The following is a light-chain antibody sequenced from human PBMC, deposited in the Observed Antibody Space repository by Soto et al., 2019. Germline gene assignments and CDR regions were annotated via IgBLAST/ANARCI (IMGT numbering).Light chain of an antibody. J-gene: IGLJ2*01. V-gene: IGLV6-57*01. Sequence: NFMLIQPHSVSESPGKTVVISCTRSSGSISSNYVQWYQQRPGTLPTTVIYEDKQRPSGVPDRFSGSIDRSSNSASLSNSGLRTEDEADYYCQSYDSSHVVFGGGTKVTVL. CDR1: SGSISSNY. CDR3: QSYDSSHVV. CDR2: EDK.